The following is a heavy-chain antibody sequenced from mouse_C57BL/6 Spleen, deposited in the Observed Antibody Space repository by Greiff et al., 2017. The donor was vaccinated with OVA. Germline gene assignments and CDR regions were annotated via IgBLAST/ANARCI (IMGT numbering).Heavy chain of an antibody. CDR2: IYPGSGNT. J-gene: IGHJ4*01. V-gene: IGHV1-66*01. D-gene: IGHD1-1*01. CDR3: ARAGYYGSSYDYYARDY. CDR1: GYSFTSYY. Sequence: QVQLQQSGPELVKPGASVKISCKASGYSFTSYYIHWVKQRPGQGLEWIGWIYPGSGNTKYNEKFKGKATLTADTSSSTAYMQLSSLTSEDSAVYYCARAGYYGSSYDYYARDYWGQGTSVTVSS.